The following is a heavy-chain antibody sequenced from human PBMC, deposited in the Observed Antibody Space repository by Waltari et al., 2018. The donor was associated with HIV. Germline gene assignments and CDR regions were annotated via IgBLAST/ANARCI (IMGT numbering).Heavy chain of an antibody. J-gene: IGHJ4*02. V-gene: IGHV4-39*01. CDR2: IYSSGST. D-gene: IGHD3-3*01. CDR1: GGSISSSSYY. CDR3: ARLEWYFDY. Sequence: QLQLQESGPGLVKPSETLSLTCTVSGGSISSSSYYWGWIRQPPGKGLEWIGSIYSSGSTYYNPSLKSRDTISVDTSKNQFSLKLSSVTAADTAVYYCARLEWYFDYWGQGTLVTVSS.